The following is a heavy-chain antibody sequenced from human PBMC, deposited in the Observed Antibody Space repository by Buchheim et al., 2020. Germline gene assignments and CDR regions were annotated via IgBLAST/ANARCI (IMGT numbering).Heavy chain of an antibody. V-gene: IGHV3-30*18. Sequence: QVQLVESGGGVVQPGRSLRLSCAASGFTFSSYGMHWVRQATGKGLEWVAVISYDGSNKYYADYVKGRFTISRDNSKNTLYLQMNSLRAEDTAVYYCAKDWGGYCSGGSCYGYGMDVWGQGTT. J-gene: IGHJ6*02. CDR3: AKDWGGYCSGGSCYGYGMDV. D-gene: IGHD2-15*01. CDR2: ISYDGSNK. CDR1: GFTFSSYG.